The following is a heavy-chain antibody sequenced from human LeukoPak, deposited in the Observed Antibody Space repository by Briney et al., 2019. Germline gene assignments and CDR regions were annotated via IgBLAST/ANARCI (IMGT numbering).Heavy chain of an antibody. J-gene: IGHJ5*02. V-gene: IGHV4-4*07. CDR2: IHTSGRS. CDR3: ARDWGRVGLRGFDP. CDR1: GDSMSSHY. D-gene: IGHD3-16*01. Sequence: SETLSLTCSVSGDSMSSHYLSWLRHPAGKGLEWTGRIHTSGRSNINPSLKSRLTMSVHTSKNHFSLKLVSVTAADTAVYYCARDWGRVGLRGFDPCGEGTLVTVSS.